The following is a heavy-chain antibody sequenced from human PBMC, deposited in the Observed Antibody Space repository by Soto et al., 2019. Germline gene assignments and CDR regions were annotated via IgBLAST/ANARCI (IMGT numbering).Heavy chain of an antibody. CDR1: GFTFSSYA. CDR2: ISGSGGST. V-gene: IGHV3-23*01. D-gene: IGHD6-19*01. J-gene: IGHJ4*02. CDR3: AKGSSGWYLFDY. Sequence: LRLSCAASGFTFSSYAMSWVRQAPGKGLEWVSAISGSGGSTYYADSVKGRFTISRDNSKNTLYLQMNSLRAEDTAVYYCAKGSSGWYLFDYWGQGTLVTVSS.